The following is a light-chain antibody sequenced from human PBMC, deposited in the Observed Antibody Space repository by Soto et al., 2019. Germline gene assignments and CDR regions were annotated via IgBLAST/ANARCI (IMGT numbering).Light chain of an antibody. J-gene: IGLJ2*01. V-gene: IGLV2-14*01. CDR3: RSYSRTTTRVV. Sequence: QSALTQPASVSGSPGQSITISCTGTSTDIGGYTYVSWYQQHPGKVPKLMIYEVDNRPSGVSNRFSGSKSGSTASLTISGLQAEDEADYFCRSYSRTTTRVVFGGGTKVTVL. CDR2: EVD. CDR1: STDIGGYTY.